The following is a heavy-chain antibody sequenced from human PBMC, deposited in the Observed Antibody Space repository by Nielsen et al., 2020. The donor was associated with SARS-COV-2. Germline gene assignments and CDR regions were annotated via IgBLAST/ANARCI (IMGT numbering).Heavy chain of an antibody. Sequence: LSLTCAAFGFTFSSYAMHWVRQAPGKGLEWVAVISYDGSNKYYADSVKGRFTISRDNSKNTLYLQMNSLRAEDTAVYYCARDGFVVVTARRGEYFQHWGQGTLVTVSS. CDR2: ISYDGSNK. CDR3: ARDGFVVVTARRGEYFQH. CDR1: GFTFSSYA. V-gene: IGHV3-30-3*01. J-gene: IGHJ1*01. D-gene: IGHD2-21*02.